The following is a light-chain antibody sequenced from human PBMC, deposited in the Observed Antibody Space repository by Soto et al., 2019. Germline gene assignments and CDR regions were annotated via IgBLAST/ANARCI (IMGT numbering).Light chain of an antibody. CDR2: DAS. CDR3: QQYSSYSPLT. Sequence: DIQMTQSPSTLSASVGDRVTITCRASQNINSWLAWYQQKPGKAPNLLIYDASSLESGVPSRFSGSGSVTEFTLTISSLQPDDFATYYCQQYSSYSPLTFGGGTKVDIK. V-gene: IGKV1-5*01. J-gene: IGKJ4*01. CDR1: QNINSW.